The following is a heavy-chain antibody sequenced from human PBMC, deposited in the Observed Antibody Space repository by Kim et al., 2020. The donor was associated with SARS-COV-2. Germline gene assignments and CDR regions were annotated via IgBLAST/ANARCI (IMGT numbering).Heavy chain of an antibody. CDR1: GFTFSDYY. V-gene: IGHV3-11*01. CDR3: VRDYPQYRSDPGFDY. Sequence: GGSLRLTCATSGFTFSDYYMSWVRQAPGKGLEWVSYISGGDPTTFYADSVKGRFTSSRDNAKSSLYLQMNSLRAEDTAVYYCVRDYPQYRSDPGFDYWGQGTLVTVSS. D-gene: IGHD6-19*01. J-gene: IGHJ4*02. CDR2: ISGGDPTT.